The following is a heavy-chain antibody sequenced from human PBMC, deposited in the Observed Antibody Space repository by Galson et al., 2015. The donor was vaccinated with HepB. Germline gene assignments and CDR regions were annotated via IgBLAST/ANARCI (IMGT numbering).Heavy chain of an antibody. CDR2: ISYDGSNK. J-gene: IGHJ4*02. CDR3: ARDPTVGLWFGELFLVFDY. CDR1: GFTSSSYA. V-gene: IGHV3-30-3*01. D-gene: IGHD3-10*01. Sequence: SLRLSCAASGFTSSSYAMHWVRQAPGKGLEWVAVISYDGSNKYYADSVKGRFTISRDNSKNTLYLQMNSLRAEDTAVYYCARDPTVGLWFGELFLVFDYWGQGTLVTVSS.